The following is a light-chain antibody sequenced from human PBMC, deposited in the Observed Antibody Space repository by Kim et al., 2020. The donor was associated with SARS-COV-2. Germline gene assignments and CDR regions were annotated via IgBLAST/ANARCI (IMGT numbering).Light chain of an antibody. J-gene: IGLJ1*01. CDR1: SPDIRGYDF. CDR2: DVR. CDR3: CSYATSSSLGV. V-gene: IGLV2-11*01. Sequence: VTIPCTATSPDIRGYDFVSWYQQHAGKAPRLMIYDVRQRPSGVPDRFSGSKSGNTASLTISGLQADDEADYYCCSYATSSSLGVFGTGTKVTVL.